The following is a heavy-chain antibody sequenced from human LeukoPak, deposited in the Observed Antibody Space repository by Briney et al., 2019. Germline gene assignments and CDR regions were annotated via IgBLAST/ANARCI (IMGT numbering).Heavy chain of an antibody. D-gene: IGHD6-13*01. Sequence: GGSLRLSCAASGFSFSSYSMNWVRQAPGKGLEWVSSIGSSSSYIYYADSVKGRFTISRDNAKNSLYLQMNSLRAEDTAVYYCARDRVTSSSWYNDAFDIWGQGTMVTVSS. CDR3: ARDRVTSSSWYNDAFDI. J-gene: IGHJ3*02. CDR1: GFSFSSYS. V-gene: IGHV3-21*01. CDR2: IGSSSSYI.